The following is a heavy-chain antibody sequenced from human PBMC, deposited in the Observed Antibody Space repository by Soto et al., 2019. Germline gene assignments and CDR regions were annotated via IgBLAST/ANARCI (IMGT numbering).Heavy chain of an antibody. CDR1: GFAFVDYW. Sequence: WGSLRLSCAASGFAFVDYWMHWVRQPPWKGPEWVSRMTGDGRTTQYADSVKGRFTASRDNAKSTLYLQMNSLRAEDTAVYYCATAEVDYWGPGTLVTVSS. CDR2: MTGDGRTT. V-gene: IGHV3-74*03. CDR3: ATAEVDY. J-gene: IGHJ4*02.